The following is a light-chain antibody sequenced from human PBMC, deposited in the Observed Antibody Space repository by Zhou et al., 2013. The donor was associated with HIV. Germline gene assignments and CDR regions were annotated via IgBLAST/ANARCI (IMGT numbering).Light chain of an antibody. Sequence: EIVLTQSPATLALSPGERATLSCRASQRTSSYLAWYQQKPGRAPRLLIYDASTRATGIPVRFSGSGSGTEFTLTINSMQSEDFAVYYCQQYQDWPITFGQGHDW. CDR1: QRTSSY. CDR2: DAS. V-gene: IGKV3-15*01. J-gene: IGKJ5*01. CDR3: QQYQDWPIT.